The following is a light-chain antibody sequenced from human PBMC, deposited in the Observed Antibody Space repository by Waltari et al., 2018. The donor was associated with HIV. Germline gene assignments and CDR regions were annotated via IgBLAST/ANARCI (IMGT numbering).Light chain of an antibody. CDR2: EVT. J-gene: IGLJ3*02. CDR1: SSAVGGYTF. Sequence: QSALTQPASVSGSPGQSITLSCPGPSSAVGGYTFVSWYQQHQGKAPRFLIYEVTTRPSGVSDRFSGSRSGDTASLTISGLQPEDEADYYCESYTSTSVWVFGGGTRLTVL. V-gene: IGLV2-14*01. CDR3: ESYTSTSVWV.